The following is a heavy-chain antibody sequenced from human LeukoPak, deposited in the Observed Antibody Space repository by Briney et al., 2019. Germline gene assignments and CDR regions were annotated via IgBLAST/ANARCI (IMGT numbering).Heavy chain of an antibody. D-gene: IGHD6-13*01. CDR1: GFTVSSTY. CDR2: IWYDGSNK. CDR3: ATSGYSSSWPHTPEDY. V-gene: IGHV3-33*08. J-gene: IGHJ4*02. Sequence: GGSLRLSCAASGFTVSSTYMSWVRQAPGKGLEWVAVIWYDGSNKYYADSVKGRFTISRDNSKNTLYLQMNSLRAEDTAVYYCATSGYSSSWPHTPEDYWGQGTLVTVSS.